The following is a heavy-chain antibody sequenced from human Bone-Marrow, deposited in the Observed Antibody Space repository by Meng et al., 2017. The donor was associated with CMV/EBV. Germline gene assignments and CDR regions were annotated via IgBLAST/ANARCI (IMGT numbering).Heavy chain of an antibody. V-gene: IGHV3-23*03. CDR3: ASLVVVPAAIPYYYGMDV. D-gene: IGHD2-2*02. CDR2: IYSGGSST. CDR1: GFTFSSYA. J-gene: IGHJ6*02. Sequence: ESLKISCAASGFTFSSYAMSWVRQAPGKGLEWVSVIYSGGSSTYYADSVRGRFTISRDNSKNTLYLQMNSLRAEDTAVYYWASLVVVPAAIPYYYGMDVWGQGTTVTVSS.